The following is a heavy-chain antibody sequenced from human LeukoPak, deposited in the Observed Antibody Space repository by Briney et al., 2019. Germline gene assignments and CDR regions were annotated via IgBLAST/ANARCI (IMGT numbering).Heavy chain of an antibody. Sequence: SETLSLTCTVSGGSVSSGSYYWGWIRQPPGKGLEWIGYIYYSGSTNYNPSLKSRVTISVDTSKNQFSLKLSSVTAADTAVYYCARDRSNAGSKTRCGGIDYWGQGTLVTVSS. D-gene: IGHD2-21*01. CDR2: IYYSGST. CDR3: ARDRSNAGSKTRCGGIDY. CDR1: GGSVSSGSYY. J-gene: IGHJ4*02. V-gene: IGHV4-61*01.